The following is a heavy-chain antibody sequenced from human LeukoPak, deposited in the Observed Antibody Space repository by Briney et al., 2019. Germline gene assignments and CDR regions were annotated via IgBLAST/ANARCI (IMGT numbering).Heavy chain of an antibody. J-gene: IGHJ5*02. CDR3: ARDLYGSGSYYWFDP. D-gene: IGHD3-10*01. Sequence: SETLSLTCTVSGGSISSNYWSWIRQPPGKGLEWIGYIYNSGSTNYNPSLKSRVTISVDTSKNQFSLKLSSVTAADTAVYYCARDLYGSGSYYWFDPWGQGTLVTVSS. V-gene: IGHV4-59*12. CDR1: GGSISSNY. CDR2: IYNSGST.